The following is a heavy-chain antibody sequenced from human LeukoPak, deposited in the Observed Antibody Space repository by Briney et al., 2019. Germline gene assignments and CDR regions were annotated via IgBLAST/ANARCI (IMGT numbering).Heavy chain of an antibody. CDR3: AREYGDYGNQPSQYYYYYGMDV. CDR1: GFTFSSYA. CDR2: ISYDGSNK. V-gene: IGHV3-30-3*01. Sequence: GGSLRLSCAASGFTFSSYAMHWVRQAPGKGLEWVAVISYDGSNKYYADSVKGRFTISRDNSQNTLYLQMNSLRAEDTAVYYCAREYGDYGNQPSQYYYYYGMDVWGQGTTVTVSS. J-gene: IGHJ6*02. D-gene: IGHD4-17*01.